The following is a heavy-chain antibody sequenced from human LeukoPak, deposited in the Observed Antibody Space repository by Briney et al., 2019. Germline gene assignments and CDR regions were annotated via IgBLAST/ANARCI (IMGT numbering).Heavy chain of an antibody. D-gene: IGHD6-13*01. J-gene: IGHJ4*02. Sequence: SETLSLTCTVSGGSLSSYYWSWLRQPAGKGLEWIGRIYTSGSTNYNPSLQSRVAMSVDTSKNQFSLTLSSVTAADTAVYYCARELVRLFYLDYWGQGTLVTVSS. V-gene: IGHV4-4*07. CDR3: ARELVRLFYLDY. CDR2: IYTSGST. CDR1: GGSLSSYY.